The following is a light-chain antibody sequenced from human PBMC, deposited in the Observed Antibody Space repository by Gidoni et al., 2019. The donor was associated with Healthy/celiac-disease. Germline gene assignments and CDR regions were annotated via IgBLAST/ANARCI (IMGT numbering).Light chain of an antibody. CDR3: MQARQTLT. CDR1: QSFRHSNGYNY. J-gene: IGKJ4*01. Sequence: DLVMTQSPLSLPVTPGVPASISCRSSQSFRHSNGYNYLDWYLQKPGQAPQLLIYLGSSRATGVPDRFSGSGSGTDFTLKISRVEAEDVGVYYCMQARQTLTFGGXTKVEIK. V-gene: IGKV2-28*01. CDR2: LGS.